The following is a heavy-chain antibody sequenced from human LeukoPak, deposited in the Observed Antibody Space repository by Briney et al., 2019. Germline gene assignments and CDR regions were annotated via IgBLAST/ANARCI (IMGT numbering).Heavy chain of an antibody. V-gene: IGHV3-53*01. Sequence: GGSLRLSCAASGFTVSNNYMSWVRQAPGKGLEWVSVLYSGGSTYYADSVKGRFTISRDNSKNTLYLQMNSLRADDTAVYYCARETGTYLGHWGQGTLVTVPS. CDR1: GFTVSNNY. J-gene: IGHJ4*02. D-gene: IGHD1-26*01. CDR2: LYSGGST. CDR3: ARETGTYLGH.